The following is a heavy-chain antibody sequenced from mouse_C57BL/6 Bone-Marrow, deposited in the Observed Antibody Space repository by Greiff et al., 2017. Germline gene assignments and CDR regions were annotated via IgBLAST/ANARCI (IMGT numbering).Heavy chain of an antibody. CDR1: GFSLTSYG. CDR2: IWGVGST. CDR3: ASRDYDYDGAMDY. D-gene: IGHD2-4*01. Sequence: QVQLKESGPGLVAPSQSLSITCTVSGFSLTSYGVDWVRQSPGKGLEWLGVIWGVGSTNYNSTLKSRLSISKDNSKSQVFLKMSSLQTDDTAMYYCASRDYDYDGAMDYWGQGTSVTVSS. V-gene: IGHV2-6*01. J-gene: IGHJ4*01.